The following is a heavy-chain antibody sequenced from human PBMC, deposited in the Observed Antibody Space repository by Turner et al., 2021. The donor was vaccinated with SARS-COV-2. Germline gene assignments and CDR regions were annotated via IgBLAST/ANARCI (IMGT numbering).Heavy chain of an antibody. V-gene: IGHV1-2*02. CDR1: GYAFTAYY. Sequence: QVQLVQSGAEVKKPGASVKVSCKASGYAFTAYYIHWVRQAPGQGLEWMGWIRANNGGTSYAQKLRGRVTMTRDTSIDTVYMELTSLTSDDTAVYYWARDPRPDVRGYYGMDVWGQGTTVIVSS. CDR2: IRANNGGT. J-gene: IGHJ6*02. CDR3: ARDPRPDVRGYYGMDV.